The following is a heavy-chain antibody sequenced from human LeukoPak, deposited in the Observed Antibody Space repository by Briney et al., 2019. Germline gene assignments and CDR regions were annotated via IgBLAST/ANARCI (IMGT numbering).Heavy chain of an antibody. Sequence: PSETLSLTCAVYGGSFSGYYWSWIRQPPGKGLEWIGYIYYSGSTNYNPSLKSRVTISVDTSKNQFSLKLSSVTAADTAVYYCARGRSSSSVWFDPWGQGTLVTVSS. CDR1: GGSFSGYY. V-gene: IGHV4-59*01. CDR2: IYYSGST. J-gene: IGHJ5*02. D-gene: IGHD6-6*01. CDR3: ARGRSSSSVWFDP.